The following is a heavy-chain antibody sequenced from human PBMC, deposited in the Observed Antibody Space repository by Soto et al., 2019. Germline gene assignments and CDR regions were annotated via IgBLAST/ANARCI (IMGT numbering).Heavy chain of an antibody. CDR2: IYYSGST. V-gene: IGHV4-39*01. CDR3: ARLIGDYFYYMDV. Sequence: PSETLSLTCFVSGGSISSSSYYWGWIRQPPGKGLEWIGSIYYSGSTYYNPSLKSRVTVSVDTSKNQFSLKLSSVTAADTAVYYCARLIGDYFYYMDVWGKGTTVTVSS. CDR1: GGSISSSSYY. J-gene: IGHJ6*03.